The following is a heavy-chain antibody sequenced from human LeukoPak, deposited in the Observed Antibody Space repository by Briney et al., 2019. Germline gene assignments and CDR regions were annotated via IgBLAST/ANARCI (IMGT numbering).Heavy chain of an antibody. V-gene: IGHV3-66*01. CDR1: GFTVNNNY. D-gene: IGHD6-19*01. CDR3: VKEQDSGGYRTSDY. CDR2: IYSAGST. J-gene: IGHJ4*02. Sequence: GGSLRLSCAASGFTVNNNYMSWVRQAPGKGLEWVSVIYSAGSTYYADSVKGRFTISRDNSKNTLYLQMNSLRAEDTAVYYCVKEQDSGGYRTSDYWGQGTLVTVSS.